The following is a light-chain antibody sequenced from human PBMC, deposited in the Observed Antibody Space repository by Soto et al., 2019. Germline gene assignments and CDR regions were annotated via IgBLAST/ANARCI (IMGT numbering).Light chain of an antibody. J-gene: IGKJ1*01. Sequence: EIVLTQSPVTLSLSPGERATLSCRASQSVSRYFAWYQQKPGQAPRLLIYDASNRATGVPARFSGSGSGTDFPLTISSLEPEDVAVYYCQQRSSWPVTFGQGTKVEI. V-gene: IGKV3-11*01. CDR3: QQRSSWPVT. CDR2: DAS. CDR1: QSVSRY.